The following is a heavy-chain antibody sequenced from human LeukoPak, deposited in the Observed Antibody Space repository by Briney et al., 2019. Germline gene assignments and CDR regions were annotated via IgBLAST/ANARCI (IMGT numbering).Heavy chain of an antibody. J-gene: IGHJ4*02. CDR3: AKTPAATTFDY. Sequence: SETLSLTCTVSGGSVSSGSYYWSWIRQPPGKGLEWIGYIYYSGGTNYNPSLKSRVAISVDTSKNQFSLKLSSVTAADTAVYYCAKTPAATTFDYWGQGTLVTVSS. V-gene: IGHV4-61*01. CDR1: GGSVSSGSYY. D-gene: IGHD2-15*01. CDR2: IYYSGGT.